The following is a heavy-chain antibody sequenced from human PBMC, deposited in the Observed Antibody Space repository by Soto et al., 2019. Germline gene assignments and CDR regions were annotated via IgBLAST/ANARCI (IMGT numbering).Heavy chain of an antibody. CDR1: GFTVSSNY. V-gene: IGHV3-53*04. D-gene: IGHD2-2*01. Sequence: AGSLRLSCAASGFTVSSNYMTWARQAQGKGLEWVSVIYRGGSTYYADSVKGRFTISRHNSKNTLYLQMNSLRAEDTAVYYCATDSTQVSYNYYYMDVWGKGTTVTVSS. CDR3: ATDSTQVSYNYYYMDV. CDR2: IYRGGST. J-gene: IGHJ6*03.